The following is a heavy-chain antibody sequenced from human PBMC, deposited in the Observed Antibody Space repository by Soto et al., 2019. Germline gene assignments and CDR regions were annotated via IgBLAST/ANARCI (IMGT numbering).Heavy chain of an antibody. CDR2: INSNSGAT. J-gene: IGHJ5*02. CDR3: ARGGGTILAPLP. Sequence: QVQLVQSGAEVKKPGASVKVSCKASGYTFTGYFMHWVRQAPGQGLEWMGWINSNSGATKYAQKCQGRVTLSRDTSISTAYMELSGLRSDATAVYYCARGGGTILAPLPWGQGTLVTVSS. D-gene: IGHD3-3*01. V-gene: IGHV1-2*02. CDR1: GYTFTGYF.